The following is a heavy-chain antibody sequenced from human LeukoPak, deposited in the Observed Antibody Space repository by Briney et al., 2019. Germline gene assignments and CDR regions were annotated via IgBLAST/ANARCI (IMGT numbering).Heavy chain of an antibody. D-gene: IGHD3-3*02. Sequence: PGGSLRLSCVASGFPFEEHTILWVRQAPGKTLEWVSLISWDGTTYYTDSVKGRFTISRDNSKNSLYLQMDTLRSEDTAFYYCVRHLSNEIRGHYLEYWGQGTLVTVSS. CDR3: VRHLSNEIRGHYLEY. CDR2: ISWDGTT. V-gene: IGHV3-43*01. CDR1: GFPFEEHT. J-gene: IGHJ4*02.